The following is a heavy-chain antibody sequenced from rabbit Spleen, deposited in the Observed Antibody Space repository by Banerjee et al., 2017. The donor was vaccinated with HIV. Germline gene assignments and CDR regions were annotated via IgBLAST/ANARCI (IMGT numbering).Heavy chain of an antibody. V-gene: IGHV1S45*01. CDR2: INAATGKA. Sequence: QEQLVESGGGLVQPTGSLTLTCKASGFSFGDRDVMCWVRQAPGKGLEWIACINAATGKAVYASWAKGRFTFSKTSSTTVTLQVTSLTAADTATYFCARDTSSSFSSYGMDLWGQGTLVTVS. CDR3: ARDTSSSFSSYGMDL. D-gene: IGHD1-1*01. J-gene: IGHJ6*01. CDR1: GFSFGDRDV.